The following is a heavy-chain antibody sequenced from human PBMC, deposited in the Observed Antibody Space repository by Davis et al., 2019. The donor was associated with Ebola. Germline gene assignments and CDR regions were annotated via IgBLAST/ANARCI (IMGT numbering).Heavy chain of an antibody. J-gene: IGHJ4*02. CDR2: MNPNSGNT. CDR1: GGTFSSYA. D-gene: IGHD1-26*01. V-gene: IGHV1-8*02. Sequence: ASVKVSCKASGGTFSSYAISWVRQAPGQGLEWMGWMNPNSGNTGYAQKFQGRVTMTRNTSISTAYMELSSLRSEDTAVYYCARVYKRGIVGATGYWGQGTLVTVSS. CDR3: ARVYKRGIVGATGY.